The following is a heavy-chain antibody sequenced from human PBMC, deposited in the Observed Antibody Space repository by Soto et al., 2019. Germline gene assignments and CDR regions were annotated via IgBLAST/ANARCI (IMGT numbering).Heavy chain of an antibody. Sequence: QVQQQAWGAGLLKPSETLSLTCTVYAGSFSHYYWNWIRQSPGKGLEWIGKIKHGGSSSYNPSLRSEVSISVEMSKNQFSLALSSVTAADTAVYYCARGGSSDWQVALDIWGQGTMVPVSS. CDR2: IKHGGSS. CDR1: AGSFSHYY. V-gene: IGHV4-34*01. D-gene: IGHD6-19*01. J-gene: IGHJ3*02. CDR3: ARGGSSDWQVALDI.